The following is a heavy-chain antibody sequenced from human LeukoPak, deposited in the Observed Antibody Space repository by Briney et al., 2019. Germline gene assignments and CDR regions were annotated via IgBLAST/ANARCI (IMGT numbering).Heavy chain of an antibody. CDR3: ARMRQNYYYYIDV. CDR2: FYHGGSI. CDR1: GYSISSGHY. Sequence: SETLSLTCTVSGYSISSGHYWGWIRQPPGKGLEWIGTFYHGGSIYYNPSLKRRVTISVDTSKNQFSLNLTSVTAADTAVYYCARMRQNYYYYIDVWGKGATVTVSS. V-gene: IGHV4-38-2*02. J-gene: IGHJ6*03.